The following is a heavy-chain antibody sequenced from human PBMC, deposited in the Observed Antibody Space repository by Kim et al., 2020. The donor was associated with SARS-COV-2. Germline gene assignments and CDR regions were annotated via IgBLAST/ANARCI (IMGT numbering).Heavy chain of an antibody. V-gene: IGHV5-51*01. D-gene: IGHD2-8*02. J-gene: IGHJ4*01. CDR2: MSPADSDV. Sequence: GESLKISCKLSGYGSAKYWIGWVRQMPGKGLEWMGIMSPADSDVRYSPSFQGQVTISADKSISTAYLQWSSLKASDTAIYYCAVPGSNWWCGSFDFWGHG. CDR3: AVPGSNWWCGSFDF. CDR1: GYGSAKYW.